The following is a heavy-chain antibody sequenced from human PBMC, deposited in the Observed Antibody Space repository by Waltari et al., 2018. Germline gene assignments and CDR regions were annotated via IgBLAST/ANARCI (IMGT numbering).Heavy chain of an antibody. CDR2: IDHSGAKT. V-gene: IGHV1-46*01. D-gene: IGHD6-13*01. CDR3: ARDSSSGRGFDY. J-gene: IGHJ4*02. Sequence: QAQLVQSAAEVKKPGASMRLSCKASGDEFSIYYMHWVRQAPGQGLEWMGGIDHSGAKTSYAQKFQGRVTITTDESTSTAYMELSSLRSEDTAVYYCARDSSSGRGFDYWGQGTLVTVSS. CDR1: GDEFSIYY.